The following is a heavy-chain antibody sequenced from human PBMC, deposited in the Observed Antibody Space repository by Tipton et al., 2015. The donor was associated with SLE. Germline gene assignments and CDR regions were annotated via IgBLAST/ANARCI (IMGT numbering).Heavy chain of an antibody. J-gene: IGHJ5*02. CDR2: INHSGST. CDR1: GGSFSGYY. V-gene: IGHV4-34*01. Sequence: LRLSCAVYGGSFSGYYWSWIRQPPGKGLEWIGEINHSGSTNYNPSLKSRVTISVDTSKNQFSLKLSSVTAADTAVYYCARVSYYDSSGYPNWFDPWGQGTLVTVSS. CDR3: ARVSYYDSSGYPNWFDP. D-gene: IGHD3-22*01.